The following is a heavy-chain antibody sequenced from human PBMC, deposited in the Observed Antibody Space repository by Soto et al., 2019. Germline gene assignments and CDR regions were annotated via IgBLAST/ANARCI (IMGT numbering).Heavy chain of an antibody. V-gene: IGHV1-69*01. CDR3: ARDRMSNAGYSSSCDSYFDY. CDR2: IIPIFGTA. D-gene: IGHD6-13*01. CDR1: GGTFSSYA. Sequence: QVQLVQSGAEVKKPGSSVKVSCKASGGTFSSYAISWVRHAPGQGLEWMGGIIPIFGTANYAQQFQGRVTITADEATRTAYMELGSLRSEDTAVYYCARDRMSNAGYSSSCDSYFDYWGQGTLVTVSS. J-gene: IGHJ4*02.